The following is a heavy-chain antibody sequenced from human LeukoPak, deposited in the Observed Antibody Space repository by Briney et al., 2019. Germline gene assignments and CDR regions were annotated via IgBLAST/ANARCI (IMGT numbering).Heavy chain of an antibody. Sequence: SETLSLTCTVSGGSISSGSYYWSWIRQPAGTGLEWIGRIYTSGSTNYNPSLKSRVTISVDTSKNQFSLKLSSVTAADTAVYYCARDSRGRIDPWGQGTLVTVSS. CDR1: GGSISSGSYY. J-gene: IGHJ5*02. D-gene: IGHD3-22*01. V-gene: IGHV4-61*02. CDR3: ARDSRGRIDP. CDR2: IYTSGST.